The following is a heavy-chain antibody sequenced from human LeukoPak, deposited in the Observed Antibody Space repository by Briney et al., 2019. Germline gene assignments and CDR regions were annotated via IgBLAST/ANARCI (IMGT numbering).Heavy chain of an antibody. CDR2: IYYSGST. CDR1: GGSFSGYY. J-gene: IGHJ4*02. V-gene: IGHV4-39*01. CDR3: ARHGENYCSSTSCYSFDY. Sequence: SETLSLTCAVYGGSFSGYYWGWIRQPPGKGLEWIGSIYYSGSTYYNPSLKSRVTISVDTSKNQFSLKLSSVTAADTAVYYCARHGENYCSSTSCYSFDYWGQGTLVTVSS. D-gene: IGHD2-2*01.